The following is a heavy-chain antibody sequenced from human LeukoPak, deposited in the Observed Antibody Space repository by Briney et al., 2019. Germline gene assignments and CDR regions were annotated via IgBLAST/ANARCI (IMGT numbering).Heavy chain of an antibody. V-gene: IGHV1-69*04. J-gene: IGHJ4*02. CDR1: GGTFSSYA. CDR2: IIPILGIA. CDR3: AAAYHY. Sequence: SVKVSCRASGGTFSSYAIIWVRQAPGQGLQWMGRIIPILGIANYAQKFQGRVTITADKSTSTAYMELSSLRSEDTAVYYCAAAYHYWGQGTLVTVSS.